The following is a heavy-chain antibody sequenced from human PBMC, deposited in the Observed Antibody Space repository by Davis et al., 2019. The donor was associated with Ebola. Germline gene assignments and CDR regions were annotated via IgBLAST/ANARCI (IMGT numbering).Heavy chain of an antibody. J-gene: IGHJ5*02. Sequence: SVKVYCKASGGTFSSYAISWVRQAPGQGLEWMGRIIPILGIANYAQKFQGRVTITADKSTSTAYMELSSLRSEDTAVYYCARDEGITVAGPLFDPWGQGTLVTVSS. CDR3: ARDEGITVAGPLFDP. CDR1: GGTFSSYA. CDR2: IIPILGIA. V-gene: IGHV1-69*04. D-gene: IGHD6-19*01.